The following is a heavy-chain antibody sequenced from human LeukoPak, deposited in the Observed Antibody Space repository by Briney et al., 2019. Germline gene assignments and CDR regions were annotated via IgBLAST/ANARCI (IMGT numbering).Heavy chain of an antibody. CDR1: GYTFTSYG. Sequence: ASVKVSCKASGYTFTSYGISWVRQAPGQGLEWMGWIGAYNGNTNYAQKLQGRVTMTTDTSTSTAYMELRSLRSDDTAVYYCARGAKYYDILTGYRGNLALDYWGQGTLVTVSS. CDR3: ARGAKYYDILTGYRGNLALDY. D-gene: IGHD3-9*01. V-gene: IGHV1-18*04. CDR2: IGAYNGNT. J-gene: IGHJ4*02.